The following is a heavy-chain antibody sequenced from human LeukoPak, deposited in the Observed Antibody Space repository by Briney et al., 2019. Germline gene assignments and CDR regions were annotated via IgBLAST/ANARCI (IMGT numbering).Heavy chain of an antibody. J-gene: IGHJ4*02. CDR3: ARSRGPPTHFDY. D-gene: IGHD6-25*01. V-gene: IGHV3-21*01. CDR1: GFPFSSHR. CDR2: ISSGNDNI. Sequence: PGGSLRLSCGASGFPFSSHRMDWVRQAPGKGMEWVSSISSGNDNIYYADSVMGRFTISRDNAKNSLFLQMDRLRAEDTAVYYCARSRGPPTHFDYWGQGTLVTVSS.